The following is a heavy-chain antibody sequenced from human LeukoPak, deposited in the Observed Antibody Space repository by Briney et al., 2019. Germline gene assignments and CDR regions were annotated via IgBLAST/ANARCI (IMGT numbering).Heavy chain of an antibody. CDR3: ARGGGYYDILTGYSPYYYCYMDV. CDR2: IYYSGST. D-gene: IGHD3-9*01. Sequence: SETLSLTCTVSGGSISSGDYYWSWIRQPPGKGLEWIGYIYYSGSTYYNPSLKSRVTISVDTSKNQFSLKLSSVTAADTAVYYCARGGGYYDILTGYSPYYYCYMDVWGKGTTVTVSS. V-gene: IGHV4-30-4*08. CDR1: GGSISSGDYY. J-gene: IGHJ6*03.